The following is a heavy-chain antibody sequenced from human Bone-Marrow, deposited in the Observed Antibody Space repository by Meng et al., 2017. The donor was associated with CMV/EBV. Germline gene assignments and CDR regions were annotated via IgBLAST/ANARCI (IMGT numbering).Heavy chain of an antibody. V-gene: IGHV3-30*02. CDR3: ARSGPAASYYYYYGMDV. J-gene: IGHJ6*02. CDR2: IRYDGSNK. CDR1: GFSFSSYG. Sequence: GGSLRLSCAASGFSFSSYGMHWVRQAPGKGLEWVAFIRYDGSNKYYADSVKGRFTISRDNSKNSLYLQMNSLRAEDTAVYYCARSGPAASYYYYYGMDVWGQGTTVTVSS. D-gene: IGHD2-2*01.